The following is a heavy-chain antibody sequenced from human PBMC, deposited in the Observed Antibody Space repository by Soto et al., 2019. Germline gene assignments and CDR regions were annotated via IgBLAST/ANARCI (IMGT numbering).Heavy chain of an antibody. CDR2: IYHSGST. D-gene: IGHD2-15*01. CDR1: GGSISSNNW. Sequence: LTCAVSGGSISSNNWWSWVRQPPGKGLEWIGEIYHSGSTNYNPSLKSRVTISVDKSKNQFSLKLSSVTAADTAVYYCARAYCSGGSCYTGPSWFDPWGQGTLVTVSS. CDR3: ARAYCSGGSCYTGPSWFDP. J-gene: IGHJ5*02. V-gene: IGHV4-4*02.